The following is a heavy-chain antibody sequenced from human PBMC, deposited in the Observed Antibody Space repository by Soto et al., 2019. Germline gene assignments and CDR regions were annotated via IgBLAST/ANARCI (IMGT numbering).Heavy chain of an antibody. V-gene: IGHV4-30-2*01. J-gene: IGHJ4*02. CDR3: ARGGVVAANPYYFDY. Sequence: PSETLSLTCAVSGGSIGSGGYSWGWIRQPPGKGLEWIGYIYHSGSTYYNPSLKSRVTISVDRSKNQFSLKLSSVTAADTAVYYCARGGVVAANPYYFDYWGQGTLVTVSS. CDR2: IYHSGST. D-gene: IGHD2-15*01. CDR1: GGSIGSGGYS.